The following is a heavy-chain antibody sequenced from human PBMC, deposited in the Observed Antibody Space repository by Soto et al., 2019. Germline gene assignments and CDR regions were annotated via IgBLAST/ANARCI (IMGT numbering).Heavy chain of an antibody. D-gene: IGHD3-3*01. CDR3: ARGHGGVTVFGAPGHFDY. Sequence: QLQLQESGPGLVKPSETLSLTCTVSGGSISSSSYYWGWIRQPPGKGLEWIGSMSYSGSAYYNPALKSRVTVLVDTSKNQFSLKLSSVTAADTAVYYCARGHGGVTVFGAPGHFDYWGQGTLVTVPS. J-gene: IGHJ4*02. V-gene: IGHV4-39*01. CDR2: MSYSGSA. CDR1: GGSISSSSYY.